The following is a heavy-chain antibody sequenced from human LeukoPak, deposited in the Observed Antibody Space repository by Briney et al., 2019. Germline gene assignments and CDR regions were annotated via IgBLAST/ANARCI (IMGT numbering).Heavy chain of an antibody. D-gene: IGHD5-18*01. CDR2: INPSGGST. CDR1: GYTFTSYY. V-gene: IGHV1-46*03. Sequence: ASVKVSCKASGYTFTSYYMHWVRQAPGQGLEWMEIINPSGGSTSYAQKFQGRVTMTRDTSTSTVYMELSSLRSEDTAVYYCARDGYSYGYAHFFDYWGQGTLVTVSS. CDR3: ARDGYSYGYAHFFDY. J-gene: IGHJ4*02.